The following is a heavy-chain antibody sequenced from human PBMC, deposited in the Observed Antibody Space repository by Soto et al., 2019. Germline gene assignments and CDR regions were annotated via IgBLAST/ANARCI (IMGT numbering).Heavy chain of an antibody. CDR3: VRTWHGFDI. Sequence: EVHLVESGGGLVQPGGSLRLSCAASGFTFSTYWMHWVRQAPEKGLLWVSHINGDGSYTDFADSVKGRFTISRDNAKNTVYLQIQSLRVEDTAVYFCVRTWHGFDIWGPGTMVTVSS. J-gene: IGHJ3*02. CDR2: INGDGSYT. V-gene: IGHV3-74*01. CDR1: GFTFSTYW.